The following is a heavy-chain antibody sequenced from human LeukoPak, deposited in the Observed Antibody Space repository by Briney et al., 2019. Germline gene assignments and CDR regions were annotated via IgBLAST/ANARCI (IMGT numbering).Heavy chain of an antibody. D-gene: IGHD2-2*01. J-gene: IGHJ4*02. CDR1: GGSISSGSYY. Sequence: SETLSLTCTVSGGSISSGSYYWGWIRQPAGKGLEWIGRFYTSENTKYNPSLKSRVTISVDTSKNQFSLKLSSVTAADTAVYYCARGDCSSTSCSFDYWGQGTLVTVSS. V-gene: IGHV4-61*02. CDR2: FYTSENT. CDR3: ARGDCSSTSCSFDY.